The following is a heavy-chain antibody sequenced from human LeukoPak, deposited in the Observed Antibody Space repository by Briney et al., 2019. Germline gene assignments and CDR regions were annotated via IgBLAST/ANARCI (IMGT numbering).Heavy chain of an antibody. V-gene: IGHV5-51*01. CDR2: IYPADSDT. D-gene: IGHD2-15*01. J-gene: IGHJ4*02. CDR1: GYSSSSYW. CDR3: ASGSYSWYFYN. Sequence: GESLKISCMRSGYSSSSYWIGWVRQMPGKGLEWMGMIYPADSDTRYSPSFQGQVTISADKSINTAYLQWSSLKASDTAMYYCASGSYSWYFYNWGEGRLVTVSA.